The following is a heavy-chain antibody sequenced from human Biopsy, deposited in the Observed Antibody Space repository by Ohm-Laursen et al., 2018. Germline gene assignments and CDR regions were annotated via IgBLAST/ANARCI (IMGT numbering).Heavy chain of an antibody. D-gene: IGHD6-13*01. V-gene: IGHV3-9*01. Sequence: SLRLSCSAPGFTFDDYAMYWVRQAPGKGLEWVSGISWNSGSKSYADSVKGRFTVSRDSAKNSLYLQMNSLRTEDTALYYCAKGAGSSRSQGFDYWGQGILVTVSS. CDR3: AKGAGSSRSQGFDY. CDR1: GFTFDDYA. CDR2: ISWNSGSK. J-gene: IGHJ4*02.